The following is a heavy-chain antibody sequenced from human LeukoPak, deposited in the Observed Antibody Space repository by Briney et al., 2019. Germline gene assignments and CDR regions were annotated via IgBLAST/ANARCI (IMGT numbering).Heavy chain of an antibody. CDR3: ARGESTTHIDY. CDR2: IYPNSGGT. Sequence: ASVKVPCKASGYTFTGYYMHWVRQAPGQGLEWMGWIYPNSGGTNYAQKFQGRVTMTRDTSTSTAYMELSRLRPDDTAVYYCARGESTTHIDYWGQGTLVAVSS. CDR1: GYTFTGYY. D-gene: IGHD1-1*01. V-gene: IGHV1-2*02. J-gene: IGHJ4*02.